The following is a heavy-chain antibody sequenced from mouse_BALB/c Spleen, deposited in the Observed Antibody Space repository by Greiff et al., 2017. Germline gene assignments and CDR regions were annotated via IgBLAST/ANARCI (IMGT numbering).Heavy chain of an antibody. Sequence: QVQLQQPGAELVKPGASVKMSCKASGYTFTSYWMHWVKQRPGQGLEWIGLIDPSDSYTSYNQKFKGKATLTVDTSSSTAYMQLSSLTSEDSAVDYCTRRGTTVASFDYWGQGTTLTVSS. J-gene: IGHJ2*01. CDR1: GYTFTSYW. CDR2: IDPSDSYT. CDR3: TRRGTTVASFDY. D-gene: IGHD1-1*01. V-gene: IGHV1S127*01.